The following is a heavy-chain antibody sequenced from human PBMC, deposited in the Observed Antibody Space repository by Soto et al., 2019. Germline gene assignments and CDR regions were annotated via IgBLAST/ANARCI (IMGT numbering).Heavy chain of an antibody. J-gene: IGHJ4*02. D-gene: IGHD6-6*01. CDR3: ARRRPNYFDY. CDR1: GGSISSSSYY. CDR2: IYYSGST. Sequence: QLQLQESGPGLVKPSETLSLTCTVSGGSISSSSYYWGWIRQPPGKGLEWIGSIYYSGSTYYNPSLKCRFTISVDTSKNQFSLKLSSVTAADTAVYYCARRRPNYFDYWGQGTLVTVSS. V-gene: IGHV4-39*01.